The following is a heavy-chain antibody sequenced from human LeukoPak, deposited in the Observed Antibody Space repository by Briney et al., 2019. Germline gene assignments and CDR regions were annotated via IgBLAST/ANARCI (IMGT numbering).Heavy chain of an antibody. CDR2: IYYSGST. CDR1: GGSISSYY. CDR3: ARATYYDILTGYYYFDY. Sequence: PSETLSLTCTVSGGSISSYYWSWIRQPPGKGLEWIGYIYYSGSTNYNPSLKSRVTMSVDTSKNQFSLKLSSVTAADTAVYYCARATYYDILTGYYYFDYWGQGTLVTVSS. V-gene: IGHV4-59*12. J-gene: IGHJ4*02. D-gene: IGHD3-9*01.